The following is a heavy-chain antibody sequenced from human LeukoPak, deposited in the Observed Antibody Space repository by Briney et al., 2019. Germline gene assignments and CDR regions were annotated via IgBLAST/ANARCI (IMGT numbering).Heavy chain of an antibody. V-gene: IGHV4-34*01. CDR1: GESFSGYY. CDR2: INHSGRT. J-gene: IGHJ3*02. Sequence: PSETLSLTCAVYGESFSGYYWSWMRQPPGKGLEWIGEINHSGRTNYNPSLKSRVTISLDTSKNQVSLKLSSVTAADTAVYYCARGALGAFDIWGQGTMVTVSS. CDR3: ARGALGAFDI.